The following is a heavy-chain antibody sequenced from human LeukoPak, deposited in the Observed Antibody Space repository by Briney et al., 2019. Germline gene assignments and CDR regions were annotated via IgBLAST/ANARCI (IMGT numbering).Heavy chain of an antibody. Sequence: GGSLRLSCAASGFTFSSYAMSWVRQAPGKGLEWVSAISGSGYSTYYADSVKGRFTISRDNSKNTLYLQMNSLRAEDTAVYYCAKLNLLRFLEWLLSSQFDYWGQGTLVTVSS. D-gene: IGHD3-3*01. J-gene: IGHJ4*02. CDR3: AKLNLLRFLEWLLSSQFDY. CDR2: ISGSGYST. CDR1: GFTFSSYA. V-gene: IGHV3-23*01.